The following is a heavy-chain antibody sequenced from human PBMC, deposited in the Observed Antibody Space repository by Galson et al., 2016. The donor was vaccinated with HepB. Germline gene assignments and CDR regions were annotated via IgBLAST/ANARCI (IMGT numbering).Heavy chain of an antibody. CDR3: ARDKNERGYSYGHFDY. D-gene: IGHD5-18*01. CDR1: GGSISSGGYY. V-gene: IGHV4-31*03. Sequence: TLSLTCTVSGGSISSGGYYWSWIRQHPGKGLEWIGYIHYSGSTYYNPSLESRVSISVDTSKNQFSLKLSSVTAADTAVYYCARDKNERGYSYGHFDYWGQGALVTGSS. CDR2: IHYSGST. J-gene: IGHJ4*02.